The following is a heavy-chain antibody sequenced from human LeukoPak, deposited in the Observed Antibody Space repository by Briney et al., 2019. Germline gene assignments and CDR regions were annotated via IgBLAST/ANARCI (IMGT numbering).Heavy chain of an antibody. CDR1: GGSISSCNYY. D-gene: IGHD3-3*01. V-gene: IGHV4-31*02. Sequence: SETLSLTCSVSGGSISSCNYYWNWIRHHPGKGLEWIGYIYYTGSTYYNPSLKRRFSISLDKSKNQFSLKLSTVTAADTAVYYCARGGFFPEYYFDYWGQGTLVTVSS. CDR3: ARGGFFPEYYFDY. CDR2: IYYTGST. J-gene: IGHJ4*02.